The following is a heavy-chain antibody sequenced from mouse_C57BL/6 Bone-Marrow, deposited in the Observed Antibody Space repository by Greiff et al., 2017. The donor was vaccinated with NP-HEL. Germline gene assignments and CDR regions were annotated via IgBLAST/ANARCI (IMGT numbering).Heavy chain of an antibody. V-gene: IGHV1-64*01. CDR1: GYTFTSYW. J-gene: IGHJ1*03. Sequence: QVQLQQPGAELVKPGASVKLSCKASGYTFTSYWMHWVKQRPGQGLEWIGMIHPNSGSTNYNEKFKSKATLTVDKSSSTAYMQLSSLTSEDSAVYYCARGEYDGSFYWYFDVWGTGTPVTVSS. CDR3: ARGEYDGSFYWYFDV. D-gene: IGHD1-1*01. CDR2: IHPNSGST.